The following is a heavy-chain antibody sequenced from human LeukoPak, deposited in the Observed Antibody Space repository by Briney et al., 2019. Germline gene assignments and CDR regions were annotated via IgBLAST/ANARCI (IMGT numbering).Heavy chain of an antibody. CDR3: VKERSPFDAFDI. CDR2: IWSDGSDR. V-gene: IGHV3-33*06. J-gene: IGHJ3*02. Sequence: GGSLRLSCAASGFTFSTYGMHWVRQAPGKGLEWVAVIWSDGSDRFYADSVKGRFTFSRDNSKNTLSLQMNSLGAEDPAVYYCVKERSPFDAFDIWGQGTMVTVSS. CDR1: GFTFSTYG.